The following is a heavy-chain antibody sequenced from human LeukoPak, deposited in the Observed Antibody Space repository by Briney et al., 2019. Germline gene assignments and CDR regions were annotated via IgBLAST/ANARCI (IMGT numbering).Heavy chain of an antibody. CDR1: GFTFRTYA. Sequence: PGGSLRLSCAASGFTFRTYAMQWVRQAPEKGPEYVSGISGNGGNTYYANSVEGRSTISRDNSKNTLYLQMGSLRAEDTAVYYCARDGIATNDYWGQGILVTVSS. V-gene: IGHV3-64*01. CDR2: ISGNGGNT. CDR3: ARDGIATNDY. J-gene: IGHJ4*02. D-gene: IGHD5-24*01.